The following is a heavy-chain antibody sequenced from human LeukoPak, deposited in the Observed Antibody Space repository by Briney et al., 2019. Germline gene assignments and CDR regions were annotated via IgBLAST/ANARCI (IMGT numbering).Heavy chain of an antibody. Sequence: GGSLRLSCAASGFTFSSYSMNWVRQAPGKGLEWVSSISSSSSYIYYADSVKGRFTISRDNAKNTLYLQMNSLRAEDTAVYYCAREDWVVTARFDYWGQGTLVTVSS. CDR1: GFTFSSYS. CDR3: AREDWVVTARFDY. V-gene: IGHV3-21*01. J-gene: IGHJ4*02. D-gene: IGHD2-21*02. CDR2: ISSSSSYI.